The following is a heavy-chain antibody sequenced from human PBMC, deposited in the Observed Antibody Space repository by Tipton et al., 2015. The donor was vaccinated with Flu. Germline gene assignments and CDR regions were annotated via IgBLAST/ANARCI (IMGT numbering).Heavy chain of an antibody. J-gene: IGHJ4*02. V-gene: IGHV4-31*03. Sequence: TLSLTCTVSGGSITSGVDYWSWIRQDPGKGLEWIGYISACCATTFYNPSLGSRASISKDTSKNQFFLRLTSVTAADTAIYYCAKHSAYAYDWGQGTQVSVSS. D-gene: IGHD5-12*01. CDR3: AKHSAYAYD. CDR2: ISACCATT. CDR1: GGSITSGVDY.